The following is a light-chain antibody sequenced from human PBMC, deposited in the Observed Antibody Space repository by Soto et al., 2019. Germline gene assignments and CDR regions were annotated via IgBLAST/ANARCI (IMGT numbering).Light chain of an antibody. CDR2: AAS. V-gene: IGKV1-9*01. Sequence: IQLTQSPSSLSASVGDRVTITCRASQGISSYLAWYQRKPGKAPKLLIYAASTLQSGVPSRFSGSGSGTDFTLTISSLQPEDFATYYCEQLNSYSTCGQGTRLESK. CDR3: EQLNSYST. CDR1: QGISSY. J-gene: IGKJ5*01.